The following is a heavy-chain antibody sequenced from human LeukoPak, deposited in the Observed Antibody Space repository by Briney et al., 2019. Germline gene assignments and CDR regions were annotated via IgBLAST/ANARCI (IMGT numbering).Heavy chain of an antibody. J-gene: IGHJ4*02. CDR1: GYTFTDYN. V-gene: IGHV1-2*02. CDR2: INPPSGGT. CDR3: VRVVHNYNDDY. Sequence: ASVKVSCKASGYTFTDYNVHWVRQAPGQGLEWMGWINPPSGGTLYPQKFQGRVALTTDTSISTAYMYLSRLTSDDTAIYYCVRVVHNYNDDYWGQGTLVSVSS. D-gene: IGHD1-1*01.